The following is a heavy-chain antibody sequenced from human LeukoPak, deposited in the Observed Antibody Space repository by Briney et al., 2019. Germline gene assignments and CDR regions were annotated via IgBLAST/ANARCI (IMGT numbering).Heavy chain of an antibody. V-gene: IGHV3-7*01. CDR2: IKQDGSEK. D-gene: IGHD3-10*01. J-gene: IGHJ4*02. CDR1: GFTFSSYW. CDR3: ARVLWFGELLF. Sequence: GGSLRLSCAASGFTFSSYWMSWVRQAPGKGLEWVANIKQDGSEKYYVDSVKGRFTISRDSAKNSLYLQMNSLRAEDTAVYYCARVLWFGELLFWGQGTLVTVSS.